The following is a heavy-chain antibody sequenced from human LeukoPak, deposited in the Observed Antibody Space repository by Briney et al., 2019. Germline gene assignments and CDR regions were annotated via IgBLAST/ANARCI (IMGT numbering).Heavy chain of an antibody. D-gene: IGHD2-15*01. CDR2: FDPEDGET. J-gene: IGHJ4*02. CDR3: ATAHARTGYCSGGSCYPFDY. Sequence: GASVKVSXKVSGYTLTELSMHWVRQAPGKGLEWMGGFDPEDGETIYAQKFQGRVTMTEDTSTDTAYMELSSLRSEDTAVYYCATAHARTGYCSGGSCYPFDYWGQGTLVTVSS. CDR1: GYTLTELS. V-gene: IGHV1-24*01.